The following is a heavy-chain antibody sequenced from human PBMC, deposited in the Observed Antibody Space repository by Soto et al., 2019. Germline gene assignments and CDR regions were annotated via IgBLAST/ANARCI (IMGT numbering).Heavy chain of an antibody. D-gene: IGHD6-13*01. CDR2: ISSNGGST. Sequence: GGSLRLSCSASGFTFSSYAMHWVRQAPGKGLEYVSAISSNGGSTYYADSVKGRFTISRDNSKNTLYLQMSSLRAEDTAVYYCVKGPGYSSRAAGTPGGFDYWGQGTLVTVSS. CDR3: VKGPGYSSRAAGTPGGFDY. J-gene: IGHJ4*02. V-gene: IGHV3-64D*08. CDR1: GFTFSSYA.